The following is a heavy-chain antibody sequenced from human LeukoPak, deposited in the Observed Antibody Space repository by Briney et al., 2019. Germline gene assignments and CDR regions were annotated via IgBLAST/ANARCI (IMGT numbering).Heavy chain of an antibody. D-gene: IGHD3-3*01. CDR1: GGSISSSSYY. CDR3: ARWPQSDFDY. J-gene: IGHJ4*02. Sequence: PSETLSLTCTVSGGSISSSSYYWGWIRRPPGKGLEWIGSIYYSGSTYYNPSLKSRVTISVDTSKNQFSLKLSSVTAADTAVYYCARWPQSDFDYWGQGTLVTVSS. V-gene: IGHV4-39*01. CDR2: IYYSGST.